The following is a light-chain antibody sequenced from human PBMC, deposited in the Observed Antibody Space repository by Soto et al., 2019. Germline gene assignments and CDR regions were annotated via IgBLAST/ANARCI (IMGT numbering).Light chain of an antibody. CDR2: EGN. CDR1: SSDVGTFNL. V-gene: IGLV2-23*01. CDR3: CSYAGTWV. J-gene: IGLJ3*02. Sequence: HSALTQPASVSGSPGQSITISCTGTSSDVGTFNLVSWYQQHPGKAPKLMIFEGNKRPSGVSNRFSGSKSGNTASLTISGLQANDEADYYCCSYAGTWVFGGGTKLTVL.